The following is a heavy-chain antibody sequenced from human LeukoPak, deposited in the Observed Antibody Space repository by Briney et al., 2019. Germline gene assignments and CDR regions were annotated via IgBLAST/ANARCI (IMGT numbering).Heavy chain of an antibody. CDR1: GYTFTSYG. D-gene: IGHD3-3*01. CDR3: ARPMGRFLEWLMSSWFDP. CDR2: ISAYNGNT. J-gene: IGHJ5*02. V-gene: IGHV1-18*01. Sequence: GASVKVSCKASGYTFTSYGISWVRQAPGQGLEWMGWISAYNGNTNYAQKLQGRVTMTTDTSTSTAYMELRSLRSDDTAVYYCARPMGRFLEWLMSSWFDPWGQGTLVTVSS.